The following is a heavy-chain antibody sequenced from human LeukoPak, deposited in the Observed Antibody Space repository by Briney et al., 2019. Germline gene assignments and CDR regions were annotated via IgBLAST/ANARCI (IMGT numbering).Heavy chain of an antibody. J-gene: IGHJ4*02. V-gene: IGHV4-59*01. CDR3: ARVDYGDASFDY. CDR2: IYYSGST. D-gene: IGHD4-17*01. Sequence: ASETLSLTCTVSGGSISTYYWSWIRQPPGKGLEWIGYIYYSGSTNYNPSLKSRVTISVDTSKNQFSLRLSSVTAADTAVYYCARVDYGDASFDYWGQGTLVTVSS. CDR1: GGSISTYY.